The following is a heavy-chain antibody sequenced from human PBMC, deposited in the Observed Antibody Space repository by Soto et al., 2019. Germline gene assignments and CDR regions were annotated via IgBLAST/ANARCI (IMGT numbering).Heavy chain of an antibody. CDR3: AKEGTAAGYYFYYYMDV. D-gene: IGHD6-25*01. Sequence: EGSLRLSCAASGFTFSSNGMHWVRQAPGKGLEWVAVISYDGSNKYYADSVKGRFTISRDNSKNTLYLQMNSLRAEDTAVYYCAKEGTAAGYYFYYYMDVWGEGTTVTVSS. CDR1: GFTFSSNG. V-gene: IGHV3-30*18. J-gene: IGHJ6*03. CDR2: ISYDGSNK.